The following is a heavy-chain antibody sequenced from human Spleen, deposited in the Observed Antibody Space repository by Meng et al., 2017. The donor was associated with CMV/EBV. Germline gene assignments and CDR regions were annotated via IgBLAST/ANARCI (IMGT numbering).Heavy chain of an antibody. Sequence: GESRKISCAACGFTFSSYSMNWVRQAPGKGLECVSSISSSSSYIYYADSVKGRFTISRDNAKNSLYLQMNSLRAEDTAVYYCATSTSCYTGPPCMDVWGQGTTVTVSS. CDR1: GFTFSSYS. V-gene: IGHV3-21*01. CDR3: ATSTSCYTGPPCMDV. J-gene: IGHJ6*02. D-gene: IGHD2-2*02. CDR2: ISSSSSYI.